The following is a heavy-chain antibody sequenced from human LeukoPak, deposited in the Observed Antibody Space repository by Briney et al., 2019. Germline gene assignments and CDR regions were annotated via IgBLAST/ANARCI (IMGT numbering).Heavy chain of an antibody. CDR3: AREGSSGWGAFDI. D-gene: IGHD6-19*01. J-gene: IGHJ3*02. CDR2: ISRSSSYK. V-gene: IGHV3-21*01. CDR1: GFTFSSYS. Sequence: GGSLRLSCAASGFTFSSYSMNWVRQAPGKGLEWVSSISRSSSYKHYADSVKGRFTISRDNSKNTLYLQMNSLRAEDTAVYYCAREGSSGWGAFDIWGQGTMVTVSS.